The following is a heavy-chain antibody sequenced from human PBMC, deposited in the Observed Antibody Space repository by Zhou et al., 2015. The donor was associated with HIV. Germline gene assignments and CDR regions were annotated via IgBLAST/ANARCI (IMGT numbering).Heavy chain of an antibody. Sequence: QVQLVQSGAEVKKPGSSVKVSCKASGGTFSSYAISWVRQAPGQGLEWMGGIIPIFGTANYAQKFQGRVTITADKSTSTAYMELSSLRSEDTAVYYCAREGTDIVVVPAAIWFDPWGQGTLVTVSS. CDR2: IIPIFGTA. V-gene: IGHV1-69*06. CDR3: AREGTDIVVVPAAIWFDP. J-gene: IGHJ5*02. D-gene: IGHD2-2*01. CDR1: GGTFSSYA.